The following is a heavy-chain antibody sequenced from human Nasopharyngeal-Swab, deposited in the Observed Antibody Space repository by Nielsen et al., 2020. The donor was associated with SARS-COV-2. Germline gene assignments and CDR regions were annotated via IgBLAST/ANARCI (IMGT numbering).Heavy chain of an antibody. V-gene: IGHV1-3*04. D-gene: IGHD2-15*01. CDR2: INTANGNT. CDR1: GYTFTSYA. CDR3: AREVEDGGPSFHY. J-gene: IGHJ4*02. Sequence: ASVTVSCKASGYTFTSYAMHWVRQAPGQRLEWRGWINTANGNTKYSQKFQGRVTSTRDTSASTAYMELRSLRSEDTAVYYCAREVEDGGPSFHYWGQGTLVTVSS.